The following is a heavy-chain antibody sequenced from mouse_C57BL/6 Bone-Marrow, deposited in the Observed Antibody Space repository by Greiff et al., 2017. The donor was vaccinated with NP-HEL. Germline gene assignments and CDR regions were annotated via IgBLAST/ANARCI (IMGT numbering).Heavy chain of an antibody. Sequence: QVQLKESGAELMKPGASVKLSCKATGYTFTGYWIEWVKQRPGHGLEWIGEILPGSGSTNYNEKFKGKATLTADTSSNTAYMQLSSLTTEDSAIDYCARDNYGSSYWYFDVWGTGTTVTVSS. V-gene: IGHV1-9*01. CDR2: ILPGSGST. J-gene: IGHJ1*03. D-gene: IGHD1-1*01. CDR1: GYTFTGYW. CDR3: ARDNYGSSYWYFDV.